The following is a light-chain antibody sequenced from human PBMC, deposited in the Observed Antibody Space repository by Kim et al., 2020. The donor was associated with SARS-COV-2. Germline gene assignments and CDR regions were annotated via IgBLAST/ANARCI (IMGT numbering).Light chain of an antibody. CDR1: SSNIGAGYD. Sequence: QSVLTQPPSVSGAPGQRVTISCTGSSSNIGAGYDVHWYQQLPGTAPKLLIYGNSHRPSGVPDRFSGSKSGTSASLAITGLQAEDEADYYCQSYDSSLSGYVFGTGTQVTVL. CDR3: QSYDSSLSGYV. V-gene: IGLV1-40*01. CDR2: GNS. J-gene: IGLJ1*01.